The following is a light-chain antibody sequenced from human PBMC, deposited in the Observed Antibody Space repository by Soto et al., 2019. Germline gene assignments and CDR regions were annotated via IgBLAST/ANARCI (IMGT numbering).Light chain of an antibody. CDR1: SSNIGAGYD. CDR2: GNS. J-gene: IGLJ2*01. V-gene: IGLV1-40*01. CDR3: QSYDSSLSAVV. Sequence: QSALTQPPSVSGAPGQRVTISCTGSSSNIGAGYDVHWYQQLPGTAPKLLIYGNSNRPSGVPDRFSGSKSGTSASLALTGLQAEDEADYYCQSYDSSLSAVVFGGGTKVNVL.